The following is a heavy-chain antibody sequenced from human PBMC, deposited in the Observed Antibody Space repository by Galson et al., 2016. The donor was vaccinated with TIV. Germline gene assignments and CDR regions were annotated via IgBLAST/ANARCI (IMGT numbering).Heavy chain of an antibody. D-gene: IGHD6-13*01. CDR2: IGSYNGHI. CDR3: ARAAKPPVPVADI. Sequence: SVKVSCKASGYGFSNYGFIWVRQAPGQGLEWVGWIGSYNGHIEYAQKFQGRVTLTTDTSTRTAYMELRSLRSNDTAVYYCARAAKPPVPVADIWGQGTMVTVSS. V-gene: IGHV1-18*01. CDR1: GYGFSNYG. J-gene: IGHJ3*02.